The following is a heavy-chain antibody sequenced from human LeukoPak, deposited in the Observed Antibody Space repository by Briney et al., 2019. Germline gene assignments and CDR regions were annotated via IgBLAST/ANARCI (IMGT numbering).Heavy chain of an antibody. CDR3: ERGLGYCSSTSCSFDY. J-gene: IGHJ4*02. CDR2: INHSGST. CDR1: GGSFSGYY. V-gene: IGHV4-34*01. D-gene: IGHD2-2*01. Sequence: SETLSLTCAVYGGSFSGYYWSWIRQPPGKGLEWIGEINHSGSTNYNPSLKSRVTLSVDTSKTQFSLQLSSVTAADTAVYYCERGLGYCSSTSCSFDYWGQGTLVTVSS.